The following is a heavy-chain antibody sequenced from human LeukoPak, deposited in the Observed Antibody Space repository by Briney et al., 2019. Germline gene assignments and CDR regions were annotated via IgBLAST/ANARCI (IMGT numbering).Heavy chain of an antibody. D-gene: IGHD2/OR15-2a*01. CDR2: ISAYNGNT. CDR3: ARVSAAGHAFDI. CDR1: GYTFTSYG. Sequence: ASVKVSCKASGYTFTSYGISWVRQAPGQGIEWMGWISAYNGNTNYAQKLQGRVTMTTDTSTSTAYMELRSLRSEDTAVYYCARVSAAGHAFDIWGQGTMVTVSS. J-gene: IGHJ3*02. V-gene: IGHV1-18*01.